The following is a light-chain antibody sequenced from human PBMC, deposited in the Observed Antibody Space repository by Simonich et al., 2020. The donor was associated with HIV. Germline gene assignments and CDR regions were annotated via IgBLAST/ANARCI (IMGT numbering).Light chain of an antibody. V-gene: IGKV1-33*01. Sequence: DIQMTQSPSSLSASVGDRVTITCRASQSISSWLAWYLQKPGKAPKLLIYDASNLETGVPSRFSGSGSGTDFTFTISSLQPEDIATYYCQQYDNVPITFGQGTRLEI. CDR3: QQYDNVPIT. CDR2: DAS. CDR1: QSISSW. J-gene: IGKJ5*01.